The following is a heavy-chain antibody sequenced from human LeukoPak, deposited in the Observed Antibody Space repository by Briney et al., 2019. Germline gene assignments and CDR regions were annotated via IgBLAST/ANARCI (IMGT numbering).Heavy chain of an antibody. Sequence: SVKVSCKASGGTFSRYAISWVRRAPGQGLEWMGGIIPMFGIANYAQKFQGRVTITADESTSTAYMELSSLRSEDTAVYYCARDRPYTGGWRGFDYWGQGTLVTVSS. J-gene: IGHJ4*02. V-gene: IGHV1-69*13. CDR1: GGTFSRYA. D-gene: IGHD6-19*01. CDR2: IIPMFGIA. CDR3: ARDRPYTGGWRGFDY.